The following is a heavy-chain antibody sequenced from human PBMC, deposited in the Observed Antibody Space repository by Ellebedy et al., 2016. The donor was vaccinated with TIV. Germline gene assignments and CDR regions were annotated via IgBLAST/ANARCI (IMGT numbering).Heavy chain of an antibody. CDR3: ARLGYSYGTTFDY. CDR1: GYSFTSYW. CDR2: IYPGDSDT. Sequence: KVSCXGSGYSFTSYWIGWVRQMPGKGLEWMGIIYPGDSDTRYSPSFQGQVTISADKSISTAYLQWSSLKASDTVMYYCARLGYSYGTTFDYWGQGTLVTVSS. V-gene: IGHV5-51*01. D-gene: IGHD5-18*01. J-gene: IGHJ4*02.